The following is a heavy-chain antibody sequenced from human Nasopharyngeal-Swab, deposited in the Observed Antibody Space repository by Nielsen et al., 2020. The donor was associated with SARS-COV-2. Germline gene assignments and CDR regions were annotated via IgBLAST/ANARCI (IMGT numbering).Heavy chain of an antibody. V-gene: IGHV4-34*01. J-gene: IGHJ6*02. CDR2: INHAGST. CDR1: GGSFTTYY. D-gene: IGHD5-24*01. CDR3: ARAGRVGDAYTGLDV. Sequence: SETLSLTCAAYGGSFTTYYWNWIRQSPGKGLEWIAEINHAGSTNYNPSLKSRVTMSVDTSTNQVSLKLNSLTATDTAVYYCARAGRVGDAYTGLDVWGQGTTVTVSS.